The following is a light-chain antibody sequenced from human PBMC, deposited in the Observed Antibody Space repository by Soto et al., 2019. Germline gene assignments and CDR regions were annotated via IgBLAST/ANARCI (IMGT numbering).Light chain of an antibody. CDR3: SSYAGSSNSPDV. V-gene: IGLV2-8*01. CDR1: SSDVGGYNY. Sequence: QSALTQPPSASGSPGQSVTISCTGTSSDVGGYNYVSWYQQHPGKAPKLMIYEVSKRPSGVPDRFSGSKSGNTASLTVSGLQAEDEADDYCSSYAGSSNSPDVFGTGTKVTVL. J-gene: IGLJ1*01. CDR2: EVS.